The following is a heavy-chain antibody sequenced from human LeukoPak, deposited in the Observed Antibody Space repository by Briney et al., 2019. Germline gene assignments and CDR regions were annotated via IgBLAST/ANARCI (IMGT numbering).Heavy chain of an antibody. Sequence: ASVKVSCKASGYTFTGYYMHWVRQAPGQGLEWMGWINPNSGGINYAQKFQGRVTMTRDTSISTAYMELSRLRSDDTAVYYCAREGITMVRGTDYWGQGTLVTVSS. CDR2: INPNSGGI. CDR3: AREGITMVRGTDY. D-gene: IGHD3-10*01. V-gene: IGHV1-2*02. J-gene: IGHJ4*02. CDR1: GYTFTGYY.